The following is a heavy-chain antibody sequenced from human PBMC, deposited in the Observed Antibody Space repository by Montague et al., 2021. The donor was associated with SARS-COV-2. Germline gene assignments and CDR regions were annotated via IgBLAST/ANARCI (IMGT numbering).Heavy chain of an antibody. V-gene: IGHV4-34*01. D-gene: IGHD4-17*01. Sequence: SETLSLTCTVYGGSFSGYYWSWTRQPPGKGLEWIGEINHSGSTNYNPSLKSRVTISVDTSKNQFSLKLSSVTAADTAVYYCARGRTVTTFYYYYYGMDVWGQGTTVTVS. CDR3: ARGRTVTTFYYYYYGMDV. CDR1: GGSFSGYY. J-gene: IGHJ6*02. CDR2: INHSGST.